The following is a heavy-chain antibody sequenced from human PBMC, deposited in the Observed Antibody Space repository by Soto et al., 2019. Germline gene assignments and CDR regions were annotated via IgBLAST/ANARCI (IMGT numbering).Heavy chain of an antibody. D-gene: IGHD2-21*02. V-gene: IGHV1-2*02. CDR2: INPDSGET. J-gene: IGHJ5*02. CDR3: AIDQGDRTFET. Sequence: QVQLVQSGAEVKKPGASVKVSCKTSGYTFTASYIHWVRQAPGQGLEWMGWINPDSGETTYGKKFQGRVTMTRDTSFGPAQMELSGLRSDDTAIDYCAIDQGDRTFETWGQGTLVTVSS. CDR1: GYTFTASY.